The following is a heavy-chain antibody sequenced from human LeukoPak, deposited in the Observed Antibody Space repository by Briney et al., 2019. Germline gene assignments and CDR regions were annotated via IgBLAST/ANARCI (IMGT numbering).Heavy chain of an antibody. Sequence: ASVKVSCKASGYTFTSYGISWVRQAPGQGLEWMGWISAYNGNTNYAQKFQGRVTMTRNTSISTAYMELSSLRSEDTAVYYCARDVAHFDYWGQGTLVSVSS. CDR2: ISAYNGNT. CDR1: GYTFTSYG. V-gene: IGHV1-18*01. J-gene: IGHJ4*02. D-gene: IGHD2-21*01. CDR3: ARDVAHFDY.